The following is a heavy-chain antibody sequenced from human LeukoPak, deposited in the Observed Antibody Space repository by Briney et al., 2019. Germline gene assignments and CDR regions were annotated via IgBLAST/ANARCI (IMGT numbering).Heavy chain of an antibody. V-gene: IGHV3-23*01. CDR3: EKDGRFLRDGDYG. CDR1: GFTFSSYA. Sequence: GGSLRLSCAASGFTFSSYAMSWVRQAPGQGLEWISAISGSGGSTYYADSVKGRFTISRDNSKSTLYLQMNSLRAEDTAVYYCEKDGRFLRDGDYGWGQGSLVTVSS. J-gene: IGHJ4*02. D-gene: IGHD4-17*01. CDR2: ISGSGGST.